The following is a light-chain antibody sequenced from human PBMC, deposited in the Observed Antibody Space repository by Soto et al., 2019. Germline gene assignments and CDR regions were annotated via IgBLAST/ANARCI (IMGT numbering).Light chain of an antibody. CDR2: QIS. Sequence: DIVMTQTPLSSPVTLGQPASISCRSSQSLVDSDGNTYLSWLQQRPGQPPRLLIYQISDRVSGVPDRFSGSGAGTDFTLKISRVEAEDVGLYYCMQATQYPYTFGQGTTLEIK. V-gene: IGKV2-24*01. CDR3: MQATQYPYT. J-gene: IGKJ2*01. CDR1: QSLVDSDGNTY.